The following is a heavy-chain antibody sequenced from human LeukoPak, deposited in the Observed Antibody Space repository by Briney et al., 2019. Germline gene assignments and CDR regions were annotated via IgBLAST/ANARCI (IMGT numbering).Heavy chain of an antibody. D-gene: IGHD4-17*01. Sequence: GGSLRLSCAASRFTFSSYEMNWVRQAPGKGLEWVSYISSSGSTIYYADSVKGRFTISRDNAKNSLYLQMNSLRAEDTAVYYCARATQDYGDYGGAFDIWGQGTMVTVSS. CDR1: RFTFSSYE. CDR3: ARATQDYGDYGGAFDI. CDR2: ISSSGSTI. J-gene: IGHJ3*02. V-gene: IGHV3-48*03.